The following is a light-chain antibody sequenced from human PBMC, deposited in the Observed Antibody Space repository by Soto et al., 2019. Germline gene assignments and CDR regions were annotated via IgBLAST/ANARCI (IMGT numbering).Light chain of an antibody. J-gene: IGKJ3*01. V-gene: IGKV1-27*01. CDR2: AAS. CDR1: QGIANY. CDR3: QKYNWPPFT. Sequence: DIQMTQSPSSLGASVGDRVTISCRASQGIANYLAWYQQKPGEVPKLLIFAASTFHSGVSSRFTGSGSGTEFPLTISSLQPEDVATYYCQKYNWPPFTFGPGTKVEIK.